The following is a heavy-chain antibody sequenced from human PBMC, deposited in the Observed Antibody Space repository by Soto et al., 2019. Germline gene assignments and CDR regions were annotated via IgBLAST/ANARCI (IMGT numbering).Heavy chain of an antibody. Sequence: GASVKVSCKASGGTFSSYAISWVRQAPGQGPEWIGGIIPIFGTANYAQKFQGRVTITADESTSTAYMELSSLRSEDTAVYYCARPYSSSWSLYGMDVWGQGTTVTVSS. CDR2: IIPIFGTA. CDR1: GGTFSSYA. J-gene: IGHJ6*02. D-gene: IGHD6-13*01. CDR3: ARPYSSSWSLYGMDV. V-gene: IGHV1-69*13.